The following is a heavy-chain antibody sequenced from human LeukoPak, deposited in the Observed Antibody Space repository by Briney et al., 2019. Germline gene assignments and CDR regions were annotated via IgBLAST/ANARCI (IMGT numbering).Heavy chain of an antibody. CDR2: ITVSGGTT. Sequence: GGSLRLSCAASEFTFSSYAMQWVRQAPGKGLEWVSGITVSGGTTYYTDSVKCRFTISRDNSKNTLYLQVNSLRAEDTAVYYCAKYLTARGPPYALDVWDNGTTVTVSS. D-gene: IGHD1-14*01. CDR3: AKYLTARGPPYALDV. V-gene: IGHV3-23*01. J-gene: IGHJ6*04. CDR1: EFTFSSYA.